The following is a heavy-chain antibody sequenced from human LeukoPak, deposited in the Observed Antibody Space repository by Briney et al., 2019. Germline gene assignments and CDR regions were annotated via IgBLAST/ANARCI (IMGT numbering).Heavy chain of an antibody. D-gene: IGHD3-9*01. Sequence: GGSLRLSCEASGFTFSNYGIHWVRQTPGKGLEWVAAISSHGVEKHYADSVKGRFTISRDNSKSTLYLQMNSLRAEDTALYYCAREGRYDILTGYSPLEYYFYYMDVWGKGTTVTVSS. CDR3: AREGRYDILTGYSPLEYYFYYMDV. CDR1: GFTFSNYG. V-gene: IGHV3-30*01. J-gene: IGHJ6*03. CDR2: ISSHGVEK.